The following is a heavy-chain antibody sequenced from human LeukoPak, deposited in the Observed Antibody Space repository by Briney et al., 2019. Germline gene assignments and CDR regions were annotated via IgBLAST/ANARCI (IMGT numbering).Heavy chain of an antibody. CDR1: GFTFDDYA. J-gene: IGHJ4*02. CDR3: AKKKTDYSYPSSFDY. Sequence: PGRSLRLSCAASGFTFDDYAMHWVRQAPGKGLEWVSGISWNSGIIGYADSVKGRFTLSRDNSKNTLYLQMNSLRAEDTAVYYCAKKKTDYSYPSSFDYWGQGTLVTVSS. CDR2: ISWNSGII. V-gene: IGHV3-9*01. D-gene: IGHD4-11*01.